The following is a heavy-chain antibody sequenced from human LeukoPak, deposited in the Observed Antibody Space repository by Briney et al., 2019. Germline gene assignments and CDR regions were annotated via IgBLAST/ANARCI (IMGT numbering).Heavy chain of an antibody. CDR1: GGSISNYY. CDR3: ARISGRGYSYNNWFDS. J-gene: IGHJ5*01. V-gene: IGHV4-59*01. CDR2: ISYSGNT. D-gene: IGHD5-18*01. Sequence: SETLSLTCTVSGGSISNYYWTWIRQPPGKGLEWIGFISYSGNTNYNPSLKSRVTISLDTSKNQFSLKLSSVTAADTAMYYCARISGRGYSYNNWFDSWGQGTLVTVSS.